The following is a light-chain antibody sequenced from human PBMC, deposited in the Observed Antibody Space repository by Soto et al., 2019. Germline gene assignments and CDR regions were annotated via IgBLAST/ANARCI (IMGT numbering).Light chain of an antibody. Sequence: EIVLTQSPATLSLSPGERATLSCRASQSVRSYLAWYQQKPGQAPRLLIYDASNRATGIPARFSGSGSGTDFTLTISSLQPEDFAVYYCQQRSNYYTFGQGTKLEI. CDR2: DAS. V-gene: IGKV3-11*01. J-gene: IGKJ2*01. CDR3: QQRSNYYT. CDR1: QSVRSY.